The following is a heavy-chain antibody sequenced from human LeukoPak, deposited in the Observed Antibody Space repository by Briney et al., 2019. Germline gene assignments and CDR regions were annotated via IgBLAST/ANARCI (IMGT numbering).Heavy chain of an antibody. CDR2: ICGSGGST. CDR3: AKGGSASCCTRFDY. CDR1: GFTFSSYA. D-gene: IGHD2-2*02. Sequence: PGGSLRLSCAASGFTFSSYAMNWVRQAPGKGLEWVSAICGSGGSTYYADSVKGRFTISRDNSKNTLYLQMNSLRAEDTAVYYCAKGGSASCCTRFDYWGQGTLVTVSS. V-gene: IGHV3-23*01. J-gene: IGHJ4*02.